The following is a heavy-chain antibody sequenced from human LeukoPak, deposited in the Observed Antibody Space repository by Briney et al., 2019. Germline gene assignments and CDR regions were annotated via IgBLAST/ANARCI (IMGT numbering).Heavy chain of an antibody. V-gene: IGHV4-59*01. CDR2: VYYSGST. Sequence: SETLSLTCTVSGGSTSSYYWSWIRQPPGKGLEWIGYVYYSGSTNYNPSLKSRVTMSLDPSRNQFSLKLRSVTAADMAVYYCARLRVYYFDYWGQGTLVTGSS. CDR3: ARLRVYYFDY. J-gene: IGHJ4*02. CDR1: GGSTSSYY.